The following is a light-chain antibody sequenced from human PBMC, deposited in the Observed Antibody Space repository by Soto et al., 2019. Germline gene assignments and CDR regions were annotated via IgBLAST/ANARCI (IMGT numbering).Light chain of an antibody. V-gene: IGKV1-5*03. CDR1: QSISSW. CDR2: KAS. Sequence: DIQMTQSPSTLSASVGDRVTITCRASQSISSWLAWYQQKPGKAPKLLIYKASSLESGVPSGFSGSGSGTEFTLTISSLQPDDFATYYCQQYNSYSLTFGGGTKV. J-gene: IGKJ4*01. CDR3: QQYNSYSLT.